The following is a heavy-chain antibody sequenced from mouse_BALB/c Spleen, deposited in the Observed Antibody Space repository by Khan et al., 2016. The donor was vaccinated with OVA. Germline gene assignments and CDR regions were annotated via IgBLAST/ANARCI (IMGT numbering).Heavy chain of an antibody. CDR2: IWSGGST. CDR3: ARNYDYDEGIAY. CDR1: GFSLTTYG. Sequence: QVQLQQSGPGLVQPSQSLSITCTVSGFSLTTYGIHWVRQSPGKGLEWLGVIWSGGSTDYNATFISRLSISKDSYNSQVFFKMNSLQVNDTAIYYCARNYDYDEGIAYWGQGTLVTVSA. V-gene: IGHV2-2*02. D-gene: IGHD2-4*01. J-gene: IGHJ3*01.